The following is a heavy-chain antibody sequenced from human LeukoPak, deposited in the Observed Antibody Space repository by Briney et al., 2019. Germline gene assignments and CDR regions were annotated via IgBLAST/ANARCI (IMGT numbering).Heavy chain of an antibody. V-gene: IGHV3-23*01. D-gene: IGHD4-17*01. CDR1: GFTFTNYA. CDR2: IGGSGDSI. J-gene: IGHJ6*02. Sequence: QSGGSLRLSCAASGFTFTNYAMTWVRQAPGKGLEWISVIGGSGDSIYYADSVKGRFTISRDNSKNTVYLQMNSLRAEDTAVYYCAKDTVHSNYATDVWGQGTTVTVSS. CDR3: AKDTVHSNYATDV.